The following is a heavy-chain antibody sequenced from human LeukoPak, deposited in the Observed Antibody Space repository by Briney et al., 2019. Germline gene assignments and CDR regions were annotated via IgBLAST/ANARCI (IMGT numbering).Heavy chain of an antibody. Sequence: GGSLRLSCADSGFTFSNYWMHWVRQAPGKGLVWVSHISSDGKRITYADSVKGRFTISRDNAKNSLYLQMNSLRAEDTAVYYCARAKYYYDSTTYLDAFDIWGQGTMVTVSS. CDR1: GFTFSNYW. J-gene: IGHJ3*02. D-gene: IGHD3-22*01. CDR3: ARAKYYYDSTTYLDAFDI. V-gene: IGHV3-74*01. CDR2: ISSDGKRI.